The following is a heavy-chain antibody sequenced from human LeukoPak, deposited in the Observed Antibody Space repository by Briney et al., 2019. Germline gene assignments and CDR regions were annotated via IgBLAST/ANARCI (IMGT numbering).Heavy chain of an antibody. CDR1: GFTFSSYG. CDR2: IRYDGSNK. D-gene: IGHD3-9*01. J-gene: IGHJ4*02. V-gene: IGHV3-30*02. Sequence: GGSLRLSCAASGFTFSSYGMHWVRQAPGKGLEWVAFIRYDGSNKYYADSVKGRFTISRDNSKNTLYLQMNSLRAEDTAVYYCAKDHWGYDILTGYQTLYYFDYWGQGTLVTVSS. CDR3: AKDHWGYDILTGYQTLYYFDY.